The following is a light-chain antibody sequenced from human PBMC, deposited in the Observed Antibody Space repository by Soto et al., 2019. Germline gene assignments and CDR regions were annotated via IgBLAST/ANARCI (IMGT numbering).Light chain of an antibody. V-gene: IGKV1-33*01. J-gene: IGKJ3*01. Sequence: DIQMTQSPSSLSASVGDRITITCQASQTINSYLHWYHQKAGRAPKRLIYDASKLDTGVPSRFSGSGSGTDFSLTITSLRPEDFGTYFCQQYESLPFTFGPGTTVDVK. CDR1: QTINSY. CDR3: QQYESLPFT. CDR2: DAS.